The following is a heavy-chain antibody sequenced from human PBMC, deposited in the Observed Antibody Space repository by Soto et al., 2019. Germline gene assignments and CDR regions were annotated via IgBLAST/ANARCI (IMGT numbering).Heavy chain of an antibody. J-gene: IGHJ5*02. CDR1: GYSFTTFW. D-gene: IGHD6-6*01. V-gene: IGHV5-10-1*01. Sequence: PGESLKISCNVSGYSFTTFWISWVRQMPEKGLEWMGRLDPADSFTNYSPSFQGHVTISVDKSINTAYLQWSSLKASDTAMYYRARHPSFRTSSDWFDHWGQGTMVTVSS. CDR2: LDPADSFT. CDR3: ARHPSFRTSSDWFDH.